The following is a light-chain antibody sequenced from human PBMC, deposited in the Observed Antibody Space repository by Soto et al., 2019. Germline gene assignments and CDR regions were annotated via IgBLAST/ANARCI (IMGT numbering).Light chain of an antibody. J-gene: IGKJ5*01. CDR3: QQNYSSLT. V-gene: IGKV1-39*01. CDR1: QSISSY. Sequence: DIQMTQSPSSLSVSVGDRVTLTCRASQSISSYLNWYQQKPGKAPELLIHAASTLKSGVPSRFSGGGSGTYFTLTISSLQPEDFANYYRQQNYSSLTFGQGTRVEIK. CDR2: AAS.